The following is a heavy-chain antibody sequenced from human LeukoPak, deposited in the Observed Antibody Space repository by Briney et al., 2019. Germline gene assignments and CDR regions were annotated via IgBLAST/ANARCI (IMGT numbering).Heavy chain of an antibody. Sequence: SETLSLTCTVSGGSISNHYWSWIRQPPGKGLEWIGYIYNSVTTNYNPSLKSRVTISVDTSKNQFSLKLTSVTAADTAVYYCARRSVRYFDWLPGDNWFDPWGQGTLVTVSS. D-gene: IGHD3-9*01. V-gene: IGHV4-59*11. CDR2: IYNSVTT. J-gene: IGHJ5*02. CDR1: GGSISNHY. CDR3: ARRSVRYFDWLPGDNWFDP.